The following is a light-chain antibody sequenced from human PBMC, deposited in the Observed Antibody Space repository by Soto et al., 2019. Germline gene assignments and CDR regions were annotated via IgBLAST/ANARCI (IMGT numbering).Light chain of an antibody. J-gene: IGKJ1*01. CDR2: DAS. Sequence: SPSTLSASVGDRGPITFRASQSISDWLAWFQLKPGKAPKLLIYDASSLESGVPSRFSGSGSGTEFTLTISSLQPDDFATYYCQQYNNYSTFGQGTKVDIK. CDR3: QQYNNYST. CDR1: QSISDW. V-gene: IGKV1-5*01.